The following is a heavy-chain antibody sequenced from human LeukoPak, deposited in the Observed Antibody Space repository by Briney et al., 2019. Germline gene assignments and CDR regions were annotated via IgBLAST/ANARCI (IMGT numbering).Heavy chain of an antibody. Sequence: PGGSLRLSCAASGFTFSSYGMHWVRQAPGEGLEWVAVIWYDGSNKYYADSVKGRFTISRDNSKNTLYLQMNSLRAEDTAVYYCAKESIGMYSSSHPRGYYYMDVWGKGTTVTVSS. CDR1: GFTFSSYG. CDR3: AKESIGMYSSSHPRGYYYMDV. J-gene: IGHJ6*03. D-gene: IGHD6-13*01. V-gene: IGHV3-33*06. CDR2: IWYDGSNK.